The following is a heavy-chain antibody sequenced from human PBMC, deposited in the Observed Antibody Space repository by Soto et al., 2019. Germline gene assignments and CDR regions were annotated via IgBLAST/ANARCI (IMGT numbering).Heavy chain of an antibody. J-gene: IGHJ5*02. V-gene: IGHV3-21*06. CDR1: GFLFNSYS. D-gene: IGHD2-8*01. CDR2: ISSSGFDV. CDR3: TRRNGAAYPP. Sequence: EGQMVESGGGLVKPGGSLRLSCAASGFLFNSYSVTWVRQAPGKGLEWVSSISSSGFDVYYADSVKGRFSISRDNAKNSLYLQMNSLKGDDTAVYFCTRRNGAAYPPWGAGTVVTVSS.